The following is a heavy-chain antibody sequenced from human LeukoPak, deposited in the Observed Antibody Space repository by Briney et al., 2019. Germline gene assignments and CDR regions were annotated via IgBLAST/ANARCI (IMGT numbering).Heavy chain of an antibody. Sequence: QPGGSLRLSCAASGFTFNTYWMIWVRLAPGKGLEWVANIDQGGSTKYYVDSLKGRFTISRDNAKNSLYLQMNSLRAEDTAVYYCVRDKGGRSGAIYYDAFDVWGQGTMVTVSS. J-gene: IGHJ3*01. CDR2: IDQGGSTK. D-gene: IGHD1-26*01. CDR1: GFTFNTYW. CDR3: VRDKGGRSGAIYYDAFDV. V-gene: IGHV3-7*01.